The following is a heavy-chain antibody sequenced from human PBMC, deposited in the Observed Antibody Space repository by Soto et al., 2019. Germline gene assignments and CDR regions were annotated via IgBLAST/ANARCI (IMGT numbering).Heavy chain of an antibody. Sequence: SETLSLTCTVSGGSMRNYFWTWLRQPPGKGLEWIGYIHYSGTTSFFPSYNPSLRSRVTISEDTSKNQFSLKLLSVTTADTAVYFCAAGEASSRNLAPYYLDFWGQGTLVTVSS. CDR3: AAGEASSRNLAPYYLDF. V-gene: IGHV4-59*01. CDR1: GGSMRNYF. J-gene: IGHJ4*02. D-gene: IGHD6-13*01. CDR2: IHYSGTT.